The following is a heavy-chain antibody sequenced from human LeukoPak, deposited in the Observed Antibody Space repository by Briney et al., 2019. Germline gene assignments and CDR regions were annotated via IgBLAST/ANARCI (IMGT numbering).Heavy chain of an antibody. V-gene: IGHV4-30-2*01. J-gene: IGHJ4*02. CDR2: ISHSGST. CDR1: GGSISSGGYS. Sequence: SQTLSLTCAVSGGSISSGGYSWRWIRQPPGKGLEWIGYISHSGSTYYIPSLNSRVTISVDRSKNQFSLKLSSVTAADTAVYYCATYYNSLTGFDYWGQGTLVTVSS. D-gene: IGHD3-9*01. CDR3: ATYYNSLTGFDY.